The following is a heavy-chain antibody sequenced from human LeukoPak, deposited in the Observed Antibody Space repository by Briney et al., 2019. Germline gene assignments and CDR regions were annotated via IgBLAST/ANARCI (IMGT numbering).Heavy chain of an antibody. Sequence: GGSLRLSCAASGFSFSAYWMTWVRQAPGTGLEWVANINPAGSETYYVDPVKGRFSISRDNAKNLVYLQMNSLRAEDTAVYHCARFGYVAAVDVWGQGTPVNVSS. CDR2: INPAGSET. CDR3: ARFGYVAAVDV. D-gene: IGHD2-15*01. CDR1: GFSFSAYW. V-gene: IGHV3-7*01. J-gene: IGHJ4*02.